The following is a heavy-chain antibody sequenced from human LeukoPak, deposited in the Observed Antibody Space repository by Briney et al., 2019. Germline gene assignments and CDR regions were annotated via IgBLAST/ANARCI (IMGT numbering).Heavy chain of an antibody. CDR2: INYSGKT. J-gene: IGHJ5*02. CDR3: ARVSTNGLSNWFDP. Sequence: PSETLSLTCTVSGGSISNYYWTFIRQPPGKELEWIGYINYSGKTFYNPSLKSRLTISIDTPSNQFSLKLTSVIPADTAVYFCARVSTNGLSNWFDPWGQGTLVTVSS. CDR1: GGSISNYY. D-gene: IGHD2-8*01. V-gene: IGHV4-59*01.